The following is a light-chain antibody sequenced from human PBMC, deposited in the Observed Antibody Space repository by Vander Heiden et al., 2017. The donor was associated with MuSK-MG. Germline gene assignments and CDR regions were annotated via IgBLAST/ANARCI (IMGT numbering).Light chain of an antibody. V-gene: IGKV1-27*01. J-gene: IGKJ1*01. CDR2: AAS. CDR1: QGISNF. CDR3: QKHDSGPRT. Sequence: DIQMTQSPSSLSASVGDIVTITCRASQGISNFLAWYQQKPGKVPQLLIYAASTLRSGVPSRFSGSGSGTDFTLTISSLQPEDVATYYCQKHDSGPRTFGQGTKVELK.